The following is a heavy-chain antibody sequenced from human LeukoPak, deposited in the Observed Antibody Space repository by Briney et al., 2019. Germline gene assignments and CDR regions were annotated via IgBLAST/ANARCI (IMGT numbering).Heavy chain of an antibody. V-gene: IGHV3-30*18. CDR3: AKDLKAGATAFES. D-gene: IGHD1-26*01. CDR1: GISFSGYG. Sequence: PGNSLRLSCAVSGISFSGYGTHWVRQAPGQGLEWMAVISSDGSMQYYADSVVGRFTISRDSSSNTLFLQMNSLRAEDTAVYYCAKDLKAGATAFESWGQGTLVTVSP. J-gene: IGHJ4*02. CDR2: ISSDGSMQ.